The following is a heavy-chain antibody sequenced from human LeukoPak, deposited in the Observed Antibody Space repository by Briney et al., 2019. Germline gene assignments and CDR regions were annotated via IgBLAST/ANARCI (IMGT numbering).Heavy chain of an antibody. CDR2: IYTSGST. V-gene: IGHV4-4*07. CDR3: ASGIGYSGSYFFGY. D-gene: IGHD1-26*01. Sequence: SETLSLTCTVSGGSISSYYWSWIRQPAGKGLEWIGRIYTSGSTNYNPSLKSRVTMSVDTSKNQFSLKLSSVTAADTAVYYCASGIGYSGSYFFGYWGQGTLVTVSS. J-gene: IGHJ4*02. CDR1: GGSISSYY.